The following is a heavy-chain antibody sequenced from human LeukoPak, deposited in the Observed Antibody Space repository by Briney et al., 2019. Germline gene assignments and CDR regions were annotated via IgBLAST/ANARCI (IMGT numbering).Heavy chain of an antibody. CDR1: GFSFSSSG. V-gene: IGHV3-30*02. J-gene: IGHJ5*02. CDR3: AKSSAGITWFDP. Sequence: GGSLRLSCAASGFSFSSSGMHWVLQAPGKGPEWVAFTRFDDSYKAYGNSVKGRFTISRDNSKNTLYLQMDSLRSDDTAVYYCAKSSAGITWFDPWGQGTLVIVSS. CDR2: TRFDDSYK. D-gene: IGHD1-7*01.